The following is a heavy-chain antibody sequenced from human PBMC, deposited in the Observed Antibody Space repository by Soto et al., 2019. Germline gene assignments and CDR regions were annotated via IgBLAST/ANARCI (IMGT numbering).Heavy chain of an antibody. Sequence: GGSLRLSCAASGFTFSDYYMSWIRQAPGKGLEWVSYISSSSSYTNYADSVKGRFTISRDNAKNSLYLQMNSLRAEDTAVYYCARVLSSTSYYGMDVWGHGTTVTVSS. V-gene: IGHV3-11*06. CDR2: ISSSSSYT. CDR1: GFTFSDYY. CDR3: ARVLSSTSYYGMDV. J-gene: IGHJ6*02. D-gene: IGHD2-2*01.